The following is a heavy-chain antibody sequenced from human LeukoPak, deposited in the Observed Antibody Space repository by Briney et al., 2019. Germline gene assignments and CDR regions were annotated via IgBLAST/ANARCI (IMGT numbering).Heavy chain of an antibody. CDR3: ARQPNYDFWSGPEASQHDY. J-gene: IGHJ4*02. CDR1: GGSISSSSYY. Sequence: SETLSLTCTVSGGSISSSSYYWGWVRQPPGKGLEWIGSIYYSGSTYYNPSLKSRVTISVDTSKNQFSLKLSSVTAADTAVYYCARQPNYDFWSGPEASQHDYWGQGTLVTVSS. V-gene: IGHV4-39*01. CDR2: IYYSGST. D-gene: IGHD3-3*01.